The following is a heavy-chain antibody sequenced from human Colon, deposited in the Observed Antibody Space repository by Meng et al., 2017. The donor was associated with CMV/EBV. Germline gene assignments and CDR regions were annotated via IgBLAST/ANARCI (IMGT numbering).Heavy chain of an antibody. J-gene: IGHJ4*02. V-gene: IGHV1-69*12. CDR2: IVPIFVTP. Sequence: QFQLGHQGAEWNTPGPSGPVSRRTSGCSVSNCAVRWVRQAHGQGLEWMGRIVPIFVTPNYAQKFQGRVTVTADESTSTAYMELSSLTSDDTAIYYCARARDRDGLYNFDSWGQGTLVTASS. CDR1: GCSVSNCA. CDR3: ARARDRDGLYNFDS. D-gene: IGHD5-24*01.